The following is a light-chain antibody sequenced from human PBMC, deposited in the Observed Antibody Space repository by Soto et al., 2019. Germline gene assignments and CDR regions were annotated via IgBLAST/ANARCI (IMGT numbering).Light chain of an antibody. CDR3: QPDNTYPLT. J-gene: IGKJ4*01. CDR1: QSISTW. V-gene: IGKV1-5*03. CDR2: KAS. Sequence: DIQMTQSPSTLSASVGDRVTITCRASQSISTWLAWYQQKPGKAPKLLIYKASSLESGVPSRFSGSGSGTEFTLTISSLQPDDFATYYCQPDNTYPLTFGGGTTVEIK.